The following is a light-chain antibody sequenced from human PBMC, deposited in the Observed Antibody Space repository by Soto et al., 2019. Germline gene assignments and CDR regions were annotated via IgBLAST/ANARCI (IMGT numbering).Light chain of an antibody. CDR2: DVS. J-gene: IGLJ1*01. CDR3: CSYAGTFYV. Sequence: QSALTQPRSVSGSPGQSVTISCTGTSSDFGGYNYVSWYQHHPGKAPKLMIYDVSERPSGVPDRFSGSKSGNTASLTISGLQAEDEPDYYCCSYAGTFYVSGTGTKVTVL. CDR1: SSDFGGYNY. V-gene: IGLV2-11*01.